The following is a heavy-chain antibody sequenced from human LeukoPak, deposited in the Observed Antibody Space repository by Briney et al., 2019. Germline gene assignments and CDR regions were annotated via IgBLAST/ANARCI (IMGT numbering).Heavy chain of an antibody. D-gene: IGHD6-19*01. CDR2: ISWNSDSI. Sequence: GGSLRLSCAASGFTFDDYAMHWVRQAPGKCLEWVSGISWNSDSIGYADSVKGRFTISRDNAKNSLYLQMNSLRAEDTALYYCAKDTAPALGVAGDFDYWGQGTLVTVSS. CDR3: AKDTAPALGVAGDFDY. V-gene: IGHV3-9*01. CDR1: GFTFDDYA. J-gene: IGHJ4*02.